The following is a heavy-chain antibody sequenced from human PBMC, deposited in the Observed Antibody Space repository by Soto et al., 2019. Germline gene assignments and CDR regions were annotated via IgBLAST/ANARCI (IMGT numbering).Heavy chain of an antibody. J-gene: IGHJ6*02. CDR2: IVGGSDNT. Sequence: QMQLVQSGPAVKKPGTSVKVSCKASGFTFISSAVQRVRQARGERRDWIGWIVGGSDNTNYAQKLQERVTITRDMHTSTAYMELSSLRIDDTAVYFCAAGGYGDYVDGMDVFGQGTTVTVSS. D-gene: IGHD4-17*01. CDR3: AAGGYGDYVDGMDV. V-gene: IGHV1-58*01. CDR1: GFTFISSA.